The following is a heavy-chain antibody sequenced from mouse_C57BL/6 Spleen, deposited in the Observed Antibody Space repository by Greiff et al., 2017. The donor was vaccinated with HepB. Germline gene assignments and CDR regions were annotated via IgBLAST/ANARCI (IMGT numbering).Heavy chain of an antibody. CDR3: ARHYGSSYFDY. CDR2: IDPSDSYT. J-gene: IGHJ2*01. Sequence: QVQLQQSGAELVRPGTSVKLSCKASGYTFTSYWMHWVKQRPGQGLEWIGVIDPSDSYTNYNQKFKGKATLTVDTSSSTAYMQLSSLTSEDSAVYYCARHYGSSYFDYWGQGTTLTVSS. CDR1: GYTFTSYW. V-gene: IGHV1-59*01. D-gene: IGHD1-1*01.